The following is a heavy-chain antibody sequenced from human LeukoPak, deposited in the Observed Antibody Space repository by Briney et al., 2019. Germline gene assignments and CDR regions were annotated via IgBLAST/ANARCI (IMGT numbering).Heavy chain of an antibody. V-gene: IGHV3-23*01. D-gene: IGHD4/OR15-4a*01. J-gene: IGHJ4*02. CDR3: AKEVPDFDY. CDR2: ISGSGDST. Sequence: GGSLRLSCAASGFTFSTYAMSWVRQAPGKGLAWVSVISGSGDSTYYPDSVKGRFTISRDNSKNTLYLQMNSRRAEDTAIYYCAKEVPDFDYWGQGTLVTVSS. CDR1: GFTFSTYA.